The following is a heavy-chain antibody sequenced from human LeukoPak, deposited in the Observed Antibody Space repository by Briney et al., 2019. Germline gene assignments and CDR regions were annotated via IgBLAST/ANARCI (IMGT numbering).Heavy chain of an antibody. Sequence: SVKVSCKASGGTFSSYAISWVRQAPGQGLEWMGGIIPIFGTANYAQKFQGRVTITADESTSTAYTELSSLRSEDTAVYYCARGDVHYYGSSRLENWFDPWGQGTLVTVSS. CDR2: IIPIFGTA. CDR3: ARGDVHYYGSSRLENWFDP. CDR1: GGTFSSYA. J-gene: IGHJ5*02. V-gene: IGHV1-69*01. D-gene: IGHD3-10*01.